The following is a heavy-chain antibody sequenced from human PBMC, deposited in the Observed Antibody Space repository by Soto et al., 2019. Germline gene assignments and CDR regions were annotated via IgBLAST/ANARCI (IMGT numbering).Heavy chain of an antibody. J-gene: IGHJ4*02. CDR3: ARRHYYGSD. V-gene: IGHV3-66*04. CDR2: IYSGGST. D-gene: IGHD3-10*01. CDR1: GFSVSSNY. Sequence: EVQLVESGGGLVQPGGSLRLSCAASGFSVSSNYMYWVRQAPGKGLECVSLIYSGGSTDHADSVKDRFTISRDNSKNPLYLQMNSLRAEDTAVYYCARRHYYGSDWGQGTLVTVSS.